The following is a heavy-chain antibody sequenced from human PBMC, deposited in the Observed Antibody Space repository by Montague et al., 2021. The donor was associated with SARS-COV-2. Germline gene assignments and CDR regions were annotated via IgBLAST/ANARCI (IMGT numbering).Heavy chain of an antibody. Sequence: SLRLSFAASGFTSGDYQMTWVRQAPGKGLQWVVNINQDETAKTYVDSVKGRFTISRDNAKNSLILQMNSLKDEDTAVYYCARSPRGSGTGWLDYWGQGTLVTVSS. CDR1: GFTSGDYQ. V-gene: IGHV3-7*01. CDR2: INQDETAK. CDR3: ARSPRGSGTGWLDY. J-gene: IGHJ4*02. D-gene: IGHD3/OR15-3a*01.